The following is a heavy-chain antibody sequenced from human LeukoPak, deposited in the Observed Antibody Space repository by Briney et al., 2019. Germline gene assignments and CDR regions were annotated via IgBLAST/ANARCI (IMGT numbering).Heavy chain of an antibody. V-gene: IGHV1-46*01. CDR3: ARPATPMNYYYYMDV. J-gene: IGHJ6*03. CDR2: INPSGGST. CDR1: GYTFTSYY. Sequence: GASVKVSCKASGYTFTSYYMHWVRQAPGQGLEWMGIINPSGGSTSYAQKFRGRVTITADKSTSTAYMELSSLRSEDTAVYYCARPATPMNYYYYMDVWGKGTTVTVSS.